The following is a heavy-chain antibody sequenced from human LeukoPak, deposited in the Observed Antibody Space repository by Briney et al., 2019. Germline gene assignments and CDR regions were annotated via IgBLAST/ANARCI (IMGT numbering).Heavy chain of an antibody. CDR1: GGSICSNY. CDR2: IYYSGGA. J-gene: IGHJ5*02. Sequence: SETLSLTCTVSGGSICSNYWSWVRQPPGKGLEWIGYIYYSGGANYNPSLKSRVTISVDTSKNQFSLKLSSVTAADTAVYYCARQRADTTNWFDPWGQGTLVTVSS. D-gene: IGHD1-1*01. V-gene: IGHV4-59*08. CDR3: ARQRADTTNWFDP.